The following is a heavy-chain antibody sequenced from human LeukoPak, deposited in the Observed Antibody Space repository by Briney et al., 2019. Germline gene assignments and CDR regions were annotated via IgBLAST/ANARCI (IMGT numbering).Heavy chain of an antibody. CDR3: ARVDSTGWGDALDY. D-gene: IGHD6-19*01. CDR2: ISDGGDST. J-gene: IGHJ4*02. CDR1: GFTFSIYA. V-gene: IGHV3-64*01. Sequence: GGSLNLSCAASGFTFSIYAMQWVRQAPGKGLEYVSAISDGGDSTYYVNSVKGSFTNYSENSKNPLYLQMGGLRAEDSALSYCARVDSTGWGDALDYWGQGTLVSVSS.